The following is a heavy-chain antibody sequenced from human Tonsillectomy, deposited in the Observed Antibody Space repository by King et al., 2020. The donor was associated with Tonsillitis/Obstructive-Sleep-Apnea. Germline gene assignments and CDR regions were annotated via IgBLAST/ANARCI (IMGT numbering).Heavy chain of an antibody. CDR3: AREYQLLSTLDP. CDR2: IDPSDSYT. CDR1: GYSFTSYW. Sequence: DVQLVESGAEVKKPGESLRISCKGSGYSFTSYWISWVRQMPGKGLEWMGRIDPSDSYTNYSPSFQGHVTISADKSISTAYLQWSSLKASDTAMYYWAREYQLLSTLDPWGQGTLVTVSS. J-gene: IGHJ5*02. V-gene: IGHV5-10-1*03. D-gene: IGHD2-2*01.